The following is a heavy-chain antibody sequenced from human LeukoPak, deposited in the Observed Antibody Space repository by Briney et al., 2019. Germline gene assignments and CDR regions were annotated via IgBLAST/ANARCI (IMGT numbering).Heavy chain of an antibody. CDR2: IYHSGST. CDR1: GGPISSSSYY. J-gene: IGHJ4*02. D-gene: IGHD2-15*01. Sequence: KASETLSLTCTVSGGPISSSSYYWSWIRRPPGKGLEWIGYIYHSGSTTYNPSLRSRVTMSLDTSKNQFSLKLASVTAADTAVYYCAGEHSGGWRFDYWGQGTLVTVSS. CDR3: AGEHSGGWRFDY. V-gene: IGHV4-61*01.